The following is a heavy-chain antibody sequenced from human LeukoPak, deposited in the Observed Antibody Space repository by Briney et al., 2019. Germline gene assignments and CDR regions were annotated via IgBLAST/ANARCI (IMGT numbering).Heavy chain of an antibody. V-gene: IGHV3-23*01. D-gene: IGHD5/OR15-5a*01. CDR2: IRVGGEDT. J-gene: IGHJ5*02. CDR1: GFTFSIYG. CDR3: AKGVS. Sequence: GGFLRLSCAASGFTFSIYGMSWVRQAPGKGPEWVSGIRVGGEDTFYSDSVKGRFTISRDDSKNTLYLQMNSLRDEDTAVYYFAKGVSWGQGTLVTVSS.